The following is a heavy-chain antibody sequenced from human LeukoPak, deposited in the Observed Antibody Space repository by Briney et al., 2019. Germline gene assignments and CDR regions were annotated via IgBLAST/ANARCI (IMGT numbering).Heavy chain of an antibody. CDR2: INHSGYT. J-gene: IGHJ4*02. CDR3: TRMTTGHDY. D-gene: IGHD4-17*01. Sequence: SETLSLTCAVSGVSFNAYYWSWVRQTPGKGLEWIGEINHSGYTNDSPSLKSRVTLSIDTSRKQFSLNVRSVTVADTGIYYCTRMTTGHDYWGQGTLVTVSS. V-gene: IGHV4-34*01. CDR1: GVSFNAYY.